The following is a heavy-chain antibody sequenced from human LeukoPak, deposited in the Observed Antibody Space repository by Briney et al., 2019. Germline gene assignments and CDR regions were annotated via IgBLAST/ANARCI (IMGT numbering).Heavy chain of an antibody. V-gene: IGHV3-23*01. D-gene: IGHD5-24*01. CDR3: AKDVGLAANHPYYFDY. Sequence: PGGSLRLSCAASGFTFSSYGMSWVRQAPGKGLEWVSGISGSGSTTYHADSVKGRFTISRDNSKNTLYLQMNSLRAEDAALYFCAKDVGLAANHPYYFDYWGQGTLVTVSS. J-gene: IGHJ4*02. CDR1: GFTFSSYG. CDR2: ISGSGSTT.